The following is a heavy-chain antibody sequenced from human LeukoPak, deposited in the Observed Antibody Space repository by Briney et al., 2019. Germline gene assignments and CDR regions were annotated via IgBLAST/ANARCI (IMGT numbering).Heavy chain of an antibody. CDR3: AKERHKVRATMYYFDY. J-gene: IGHJ4*02. D-gene: IGHD1-26*01. V-gene: IGHV3-30*02. CDR2: IRYDGSNK. CDR1: GFTFSSYG. Sequence: PGGSLRLSCAASGFTFSSYGMHWVRQAPGKGLEWVAFIRYDGSNKYYADSVKGRFTISRDNSKNTLYLQMNSLRAEDTAVYYCAKERHKVRATMYYFDYWGQGTLVTVSS.